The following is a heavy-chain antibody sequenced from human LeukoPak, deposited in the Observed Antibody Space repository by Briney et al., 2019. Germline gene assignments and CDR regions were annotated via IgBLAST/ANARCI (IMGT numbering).Heavy chain of an antibody. D-gene: IGHD6-6*01. CDR2: INPNSGGT. CDR3: ARGGDSSSWYNWFDP. CDR1: GYTFTGYY. Sequence: ASVKVSCKVSGYTFTGYYMHWVRQAPGQGLEWMGWINPNSGGTNYAQKFQGRVTMTRDTSISTAYMELSRLRSDDTAVYYCARGGDSSSWYNWFDPWGQGTLVTVSS. V-gene: IGHV1-2*02. J-gene: IGHJ5*02.